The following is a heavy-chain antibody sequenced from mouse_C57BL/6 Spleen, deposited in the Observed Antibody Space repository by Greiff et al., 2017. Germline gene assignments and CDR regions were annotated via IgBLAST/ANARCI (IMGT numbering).Heavy chain of an antibody. CDR1: GYTFTSYW. J-gene: IGHJ3*01. Sequence: VQLQQPGAELVKPGASVKLSCKASGYTFTSYWMHWVKQRPGQGLEWIGMIHPNSGSTNYNEKCKSKATLTVDKSSSTAYMQLSSLSSEDSAVYYCARSGAGTPAWFAYWGQGTLVTVSA. D-gene: IGHD4-1*01. V-gene: IGHV1-64*01. CDR3: ARSGAGTPAWFAY. CDR2: IHPNSGST.